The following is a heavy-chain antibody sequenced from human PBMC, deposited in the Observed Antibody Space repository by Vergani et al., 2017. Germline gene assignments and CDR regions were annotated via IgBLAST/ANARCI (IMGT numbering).Heavy chain of an antibody. D-gene: IGHD5-12*01. V-gene: IGHV1-69*02. CDR1: GGTFSSYT. CDR2: IIPILGIA. J-gene: IGHJ4*02. Sequence: QVQLVQSGAEVKKPGSSVKVSCKASGGTFSSYTISWVRQAPGQGLEWMGRIIPILGIANYAQKFQGRVTITADKSTSTAYMELSSLRSEDTAVYYGARAVLDVRGYSGYAPPDYWGQGTLVTVSS. CDR3: ARAVLDVRGYSGYAPPDY.